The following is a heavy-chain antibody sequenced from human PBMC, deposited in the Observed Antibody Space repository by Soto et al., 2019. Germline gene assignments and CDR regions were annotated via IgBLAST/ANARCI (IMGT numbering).Heavy chain of an antibody. D-gene: IGHD1-26*01. Sequence: QVQLVESGGGVVQPGRSLRLSCAASGFTFSSYGMHWVRQAPGKGLEWVAVIWYDGSNKYYADSVKGRFTISRDNSKNTLYRQMNSLRAEDTAVYYCAAGATSHFDYWGQGTLVTVSS. CDR2: IWYDGSNK. J-gene: IGHJ4*02. V-gene: IGHV3-33*01. CDR3: AAGATSHFDY. CDR1: GFTFSSYG.